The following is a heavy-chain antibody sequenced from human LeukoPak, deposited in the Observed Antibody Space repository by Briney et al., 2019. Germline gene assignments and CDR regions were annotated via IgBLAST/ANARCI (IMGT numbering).Heavy chain of an antibody. J-gene: IGHJ4*02. CDR1: GFTFSSYA. D-gene: IGHD3-22*01. V-gene: IGHV3-23*01. CDR2: FSGSGGST. Sequence: GGSLRLSCAASGFTFSSYAMSWVRQAPGKGLECISGFSGSGGSTYYADSVKGRFTISRDNSKNTLYLQMNSLRAEDTAVYYCARPKAYYYDSSGYYTRSRSIFDYWGQGTLVTVSS. CDR3: ARPKAYYYDSSGYYTRSRSIFDY.